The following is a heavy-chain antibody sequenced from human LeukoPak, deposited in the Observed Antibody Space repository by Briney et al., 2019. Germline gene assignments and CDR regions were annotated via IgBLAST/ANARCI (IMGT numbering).Heavy chain of an antibody. Sequence: PGGSLRLSCAASGFSFDDYAMHWVRQAPGKGLEWVSGISWNSGSIGYADSVKGRFTISRDNSKNTLYLQMNSLRAEDTAVYYCAKGRRATTISYGSGPIDYWGQGTLVTVSS. CDR1: GFSFDDYA. D-gene: IGHD3-10*01. J-gene: IGHJ4*02. CDR2: ISWNSGSI. V-gene: IGHV3-9*01. CDR3: AKGRRATTISYGSGPIDY.